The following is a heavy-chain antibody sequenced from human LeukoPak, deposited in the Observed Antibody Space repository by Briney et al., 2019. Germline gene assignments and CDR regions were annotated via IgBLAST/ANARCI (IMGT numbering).Heavy chain of an antibody. Sequence: SVKVSCKASGFTFTSSAVQWVRQARGQRLEWIEWIVVGSGNTNYAQKFQERVTITRDMSTSTSYMELSSLRSEDTAVYYCAAAYFDWPTQEDYWGQGTMVTVSS. CDR3: AAAYFDWPTQEDY. D-gene: IGHD3-9*01. CDR2: IVVGSGNT. J-gene: IGHJ3*01. V-gene: IGHV1-58*01. CDR1: GFTFTSSA.